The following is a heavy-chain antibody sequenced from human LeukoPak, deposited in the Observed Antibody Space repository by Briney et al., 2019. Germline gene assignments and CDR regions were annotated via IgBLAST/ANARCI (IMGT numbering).Heavy chain of an antibody. D-gene: IGHD6-13*01. CDR1: GGSISSSSYY. CDR2: IYYSGST. Sequence: SETLSLTCTVSGGSISSSSYYWGWIRQTPGKGLEWIGTIYYSGSTYYSPSLKSRVTISVDTSKNQFSLKLSSVTAADTAVYYCARVYYSSSYDYWYFDLWGRGTLVTVSS. CDR3: ARVYYSSSYDYWYFDL. J-gene: IGHJ2*01. V-gene: IGHV4-39*07.